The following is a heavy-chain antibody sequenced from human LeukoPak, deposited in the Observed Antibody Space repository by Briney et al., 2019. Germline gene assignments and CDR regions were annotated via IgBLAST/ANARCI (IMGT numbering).Heavy chain of an antibody. J-gene: IGHJ4*02. CDR2: ISSSSSTI. Sequence: GGSLRLSCVASGFTSGTYWMSWVRQAPGKGLEWVSYISSSSSTIYYADSVKGRFTISRDNAKNSLYLQMNSLRAEDTAVYYCARVGPLAAAGLGEFDYWGQGTLVTVSS. D-gene: IGHD6-13*01. V-gene: IGHV3-48*01. CDR1: GFTSGTYW. CDR3: ARVGPLAAAGLGEFDY.